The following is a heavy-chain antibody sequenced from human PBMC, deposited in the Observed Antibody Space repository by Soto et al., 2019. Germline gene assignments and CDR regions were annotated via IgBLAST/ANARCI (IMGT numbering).Heavy chain of an antibody. Sequence: SETLSLTCAVSGDSMSSSDYYWGWIRQPPGKGLEWIGSIYYSGSTYYNPSLQSRVAISVDTSKNQFSLKLKSVTAADTAIYYCARRTVNIRIFYSGLKPHCFDYWGQGAPVTVS. CDR2: IYYSGST. V-gene: IGHV4-39*01. CDR3: ARRTVNIRIFYSGLKPHCFDY. D-gene: IGHD3-3*01. J-gene: IGHJ4*02. CDR1: GDSMSSSDYY.